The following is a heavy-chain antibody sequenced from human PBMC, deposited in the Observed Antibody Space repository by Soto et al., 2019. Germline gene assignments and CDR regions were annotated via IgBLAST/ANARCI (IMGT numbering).Heavy chain of an antibody. Sequence: QVQLVESGGGVVQPGRSLRLSCAASGFTFSSYGMHWVRQAPGKGLEWVAVISYDGSNKYYADSVKGRFTISRDNSKNTLYLQMNSLRAEDTDVYYCAKEMGILNYYYYGMDVWGQGTTVTVSS. V-gene: IGHV3-30*18. CDR2: ISYDGSNK. D-gene: IGHD5-18*01. J-gene: IGHJ6*02. CDR3: AKEMGILNYYYYGMDV. CDR1: GFTFSSYG.